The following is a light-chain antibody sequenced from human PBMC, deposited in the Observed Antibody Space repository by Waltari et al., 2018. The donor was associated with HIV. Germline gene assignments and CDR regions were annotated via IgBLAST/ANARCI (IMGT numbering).Light chain of an antibody. CDR1: SSNIGNNY. CDR3: GTWDSSLSGGV. J-gene: IGLJ1*01. Sequence: QSVLTQPPSVSAAPGQKVTISCSGSSSNIGNNYVSWYQQLPGTAPKLLIYDINKRPSEIPDRFSGSKSGTSATLGITGLQTGDEADYYCGTWDSSLSGGVFGTGTKVTVL. CDR2: DIN. V-gene: IGLV1-51*01.